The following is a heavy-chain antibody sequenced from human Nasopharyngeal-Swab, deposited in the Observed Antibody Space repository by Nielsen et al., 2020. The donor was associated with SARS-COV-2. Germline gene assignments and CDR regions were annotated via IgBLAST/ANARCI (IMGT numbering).Heavy chain of an antibody. CDR3: ARDLTLIAVAGTGY. CDR2: ISSSSSYT. J-gene: IGHJ4*02. D-gene: IGHD6-19*01. CDR1: GFTFSDYY. V-gene: IGHV3-11*06. Sequence: GESLKISCAASGFTFSDYYMSWIRQAPGKGLEWVSYISSSSSYTNYADSVKGRFTISRDNAKNSLYLQMNSLRAEDTAVYYCARDLTLIAVAGTGYWGQGTLVTVSS.